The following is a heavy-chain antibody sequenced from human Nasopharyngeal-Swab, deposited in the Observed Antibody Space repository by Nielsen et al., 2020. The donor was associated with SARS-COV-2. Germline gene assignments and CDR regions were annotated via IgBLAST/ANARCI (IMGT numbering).Heavy chain of an antibody. J-gene: IGHJ6*02. CDR3: ARVRYYYYGMDV. V-gene: IGHV3-53*01. Sequence: WIRQPPGKGLEWVSVIYSGGSRYYADSVKGRFTISRDNSKNTLYLQMNSLRAEDTAVYYCARVRYYYYGMDVWGQGTTVTVSS. CDR2: IYSGGSR.